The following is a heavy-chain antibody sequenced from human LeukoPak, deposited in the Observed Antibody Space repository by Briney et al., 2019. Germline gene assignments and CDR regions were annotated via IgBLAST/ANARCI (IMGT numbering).Heavy chain of an antibody. J-gene: IGHJ4*02. V-gene: IGHV4-34*01. CDR1: GGSFSGYY. CDR3: ARQTGSGLFILP. CDR2: INHSGST. Sequence: SETLSLTCAVYGGSFSGYYWSWIRQPPGKGLEWIGEINHSGSTNCNPSLKSRLSISVDTSKNQFSLNLASVTAADTAVYYCARQTGSGLFILPGGQGTLVTVSS. D-gene: IGHD3/OR15-3a*01.